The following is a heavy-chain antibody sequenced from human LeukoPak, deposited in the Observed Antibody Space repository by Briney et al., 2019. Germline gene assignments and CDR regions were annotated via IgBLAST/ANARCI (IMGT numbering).Heavy chain of an antibody. J-gene: IGHJ6*03. CDR1: GYSISSGYY. Sequence: PSETLSLTCTVSGYSISSGYYWSWIRQPAGKGLEWIGRIYTSGSTNYNPSLKSRVTMSVDTSKNQFSLKLSSVTAADTAVYYCARVSAPSITIFGVVKGSYYYMDVWGKGTTVTVSS. CDR3: ARVSAPSITIFGVVKGSYYYMDV. D-gene: IGHD3-3*01. V-gene: IGHV4-4*07. CDR2: IYTSGST.